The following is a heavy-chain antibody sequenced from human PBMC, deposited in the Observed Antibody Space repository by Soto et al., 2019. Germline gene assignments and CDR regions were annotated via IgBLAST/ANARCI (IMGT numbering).Heavy chain of an antibody. J-gene: IGHJ6*02. CDR1: GGSISYEYYH. CDR3: AREDDGGDRDYYGLAV. CDR2: IHYSGSI. V-gene: IGHV4-30-4*08. D-gene: IGHD2-21*02. Sequence: QVQLQQSGPGLVKPSQTLSLTCSVSGGSISYEYYHWTWIRQSPGKGLEWIGYIHYSGSIMYNPSFKSRVTISVDTSQNQFSRQLSSVTAADTAVYFCAREDDGGDRDYYGLAVWGQGTTVTVSS.